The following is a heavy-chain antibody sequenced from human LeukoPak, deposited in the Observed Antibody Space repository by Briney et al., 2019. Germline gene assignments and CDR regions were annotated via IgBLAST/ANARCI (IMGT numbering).Heavy chain of an antibody. D-gene: IGHD2-21*01. V-gene: IGHV3-21*01. CDR2: ISSSSSYI. J-gene: IGHJ6*02. CDR1: GFTFSSYS. CDR3: ARDDGAMCGYGMDV. Sequence: GGSLRLSCAASGFTFSSYSMNWVRQAPGKGLEWVSSISSSSSYIYYADSVKGRFTISRDNAKNSLYLQMNSLRAEDTAVYYCARDDGAMCGYGMDVWGQGTTVTVSS.